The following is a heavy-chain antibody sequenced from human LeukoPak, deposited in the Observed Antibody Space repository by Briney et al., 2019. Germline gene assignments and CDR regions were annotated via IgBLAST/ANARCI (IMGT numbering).Heavy chain of an antibody. D-gene: IGHD3-22*01. Sequence: PGGSLRLSCAASGFTFSDYYMSWIRQAPGKGLEWVSYISSSGSTIYYADSVKGRFTISRDNAKNSLYLQMNSLRAEDTAVYYCARDGSYDTSAYYFGYYFYYMDVWGKGTTVTISS. J-gene: IGHJ6*03. V-gene: IGHV3-11*04. CDR1: GFTFSDYY. CDR3: ARDGSYDTSAYYFGYYFYYMDV. CDR2: ISSSGSTI.